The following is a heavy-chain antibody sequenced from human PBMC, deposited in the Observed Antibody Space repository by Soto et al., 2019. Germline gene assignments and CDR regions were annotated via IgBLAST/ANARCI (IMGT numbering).Heavy chain of an antibody. V-gene: IGHV1-69*02. CDR1: GGTFSSYT. D-gene: IGHD6-19*01. Sequence: QVQLVQSGAGVKNPGSSVKVSCKASGGTFSSYTISWVRQAPGQGLEWMGRIIPILGRANYAQKFQGRVTITADKSTSTAYVELSSLRSVDAVVYFCAGGYSSGWRFDYWGEGSVVPVSS. J-gene: IGHJ4*02. CDR2: IIPILGRA. CDR3: AGGYSSGWRFDY.